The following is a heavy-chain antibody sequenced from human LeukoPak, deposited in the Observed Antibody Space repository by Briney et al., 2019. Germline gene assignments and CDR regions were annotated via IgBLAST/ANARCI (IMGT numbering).Heavy chain of an antibody. V-gene: IGHV3-21*01. Sequence: PGGSLRLSCAASGLTFSSYTMNWVRQAPGKGLEWVSSISSSTSYIYYADPVKGRFTISRDNAKNSLYLQMNSLRAEDTAVYYCARGEWYHPGYFDYWGQGTLVTVSS. CDR1: GLTFSSYT. CDR2: ISSSTSYI. CDR3: ARGEWYHPGYFDY. D-gene: IGHD3-3*01. J-gene: IGHJ4*02.